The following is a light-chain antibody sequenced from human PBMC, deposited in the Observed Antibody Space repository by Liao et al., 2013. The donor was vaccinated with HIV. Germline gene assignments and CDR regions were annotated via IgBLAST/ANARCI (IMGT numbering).Light chain of an antibody. CDR1: SIGSKS. J-gene: IGLJ3*02. V-gene: IGLV3-21*01. CDR2: YDS. CDR3: QVWDSSSDHRV. Sequence: SYVLTQPSSLSVAPGKTARMTCGGNSIGSKSVHWYQQKPGQAPVLVISYDSDWPSEIPERFSGSNSANTATLTISRVEAGDEADYYCQVWDSSSDHRVFGGGTKLTVL.